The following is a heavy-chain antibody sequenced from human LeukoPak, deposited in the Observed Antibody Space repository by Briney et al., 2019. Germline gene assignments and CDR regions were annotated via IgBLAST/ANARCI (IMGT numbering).Heavy chain of an antibody. D-gene: IGHD4-17*01. CDR3: ARRGDYGDYS. V-gene: IGHV5-51*01. Sequence: AGASLQISCKASGSTFNSYWFGWVRQMPGKGLEWMGIIHPGGSDSRYNPSFQGQVTISADKSISTAYLQWSSLKATDTAMYYCARRGDYGDYSWGQGTLVTVSS. J-gene: IGHJ4*02. CDR2: IHPGGSDS. CDR1: GSTFNSYW.